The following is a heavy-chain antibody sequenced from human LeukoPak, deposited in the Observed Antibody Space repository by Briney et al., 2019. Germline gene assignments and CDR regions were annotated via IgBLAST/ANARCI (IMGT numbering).Heavy chain of an antibody. D-gene: IGHD3-3*01. CDR2: ISSSSSTI. V-gene: IGHV3-48*01. J-gene: IGHJ4*02. CDR3: ARDHPHDFWSGYPPYYFDY. Sequence: GGSLRLSCAASGFTFSSYSMNWVRQAPGKGLEWVPYISSSSSTIYYADSVKGRFTISRDNAKNSLYLQMNSLRAEDTAVYYCARDHPHDFWSGYPPYYFDYWGQGTLVTVSS. CDR1: GFTFSSYS.